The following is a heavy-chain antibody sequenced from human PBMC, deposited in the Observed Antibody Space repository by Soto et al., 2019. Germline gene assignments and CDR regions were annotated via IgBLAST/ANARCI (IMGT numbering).Heavy chain of an antibody. Sequence: QVQLVESGGGVVQPGRSLRLSCAASGFTFSSYAMHWVRQAPGKGLEWVAVISYDGSNKYYADSVKGRFTNSRDNSKNTLYLQMNSLRAEDTAVYYFARDRGAFCGGDCYLGYFDYWGQGTLVTVSS. J-gene: IGHJ4*02. CDR2: ISYDGSNK. CDR3: ARDRGAFCGGDCYLGYFDY. D-gene: IGHD2-21*02. CDR1: GFTFSSYA. V-gene: IGHV3-30-3*01.